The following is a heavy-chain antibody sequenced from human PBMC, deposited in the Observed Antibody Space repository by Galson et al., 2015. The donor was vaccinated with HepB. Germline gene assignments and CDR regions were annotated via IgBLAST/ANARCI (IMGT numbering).Heavy chain of an antibody. D-gene: IGHD6-19*01. CDR1: GFTFDNFA. J-gene: IGHJ4*02. CDR2: ISSDGNNK. V-gene: IGHV3-30-3*01. CDR3: AKGQYSSGWYSDY. Sequence: SLRLSCAAFGFTFDNFAMHWVRQAPGKGLEWVALISSDGNNKYYADSVKGRFTISRDNSKNTLYLQMNSLRAEDTAVYYCAKGQYSSGWYSDYWGQGTLVTVSS.